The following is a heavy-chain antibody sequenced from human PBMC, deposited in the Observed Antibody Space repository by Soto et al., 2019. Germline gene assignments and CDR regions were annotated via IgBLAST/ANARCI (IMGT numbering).Heavy chain of an antibody. CDR2: FYYSGSP. J-gene: IGHJ6*02. Sequence: SETLSLTCTVSGDSIRSSSHYWAWNRQPPGKGLEWIGGFYYSGSPYYNPSFKSRVTISVDTSKNQFSLNLNSVTAADTAVYYCARDLWGYCGTDCYPLDVWGQGTTVTVSS. CDR3: ARDLWGYCGTDCYPLDV. V-gene: IGHV4-39*07. D-gene: IGHD2-21*02. CDR1: GDSIRSSSHY.